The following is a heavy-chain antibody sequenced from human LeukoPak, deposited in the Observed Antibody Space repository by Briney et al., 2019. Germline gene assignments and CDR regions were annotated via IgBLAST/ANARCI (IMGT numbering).Heavy chain of an antibody. CDR2: IRYDGNKE. J-gene: IGHJ4*02. CDR1: GFSFDNYG. V-gene: IGHV3-30*02. CDR3: ARDVNLKQLAD. Sequence: GGSLRLSCVASGFSFDNYGMHWVRQAPGKGLEWVAFIRYDGNKEDYADSVKGRFTISKDNSKNTLYLQMNSLRPEDTAVYYCARDVNLKQLADWGQGTLVTVSS. D-gene: IGHD1-1*01.